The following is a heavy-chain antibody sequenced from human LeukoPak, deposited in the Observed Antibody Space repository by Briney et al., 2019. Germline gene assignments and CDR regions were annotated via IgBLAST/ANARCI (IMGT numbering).Heavy chain of an antibody. J-gene: IGHJ1*01. V-gene: IGHV1-69*13. Sequence: ASVKVSCKASGGTFGNYGISWVRQAPGQGLEWMGGIIPIFGTTNHAQKSQGRVTITADEYTSTVYMELSSLRSEDTAVYYCARDNSGLRDFQYWGQGTLVTVSS. CDR2: IIPIFGTT. D-gene: IGHD5-12*01. CDR3: ARDNSGLRDFQY. CDR1: GGTFGNYG.